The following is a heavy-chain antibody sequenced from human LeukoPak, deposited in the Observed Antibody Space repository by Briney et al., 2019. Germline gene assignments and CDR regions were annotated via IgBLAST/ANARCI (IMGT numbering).Heavy chain of an antibody. CDR3: ARRTAGGATFF. V-gene: IGHV4-39*01. CDR2: ISYSGST. J-gene: IGHJ4*02. CDR1: GDSISGSSYF. Sequence: KASETLSLTCTVSGDSISGSSYFWAWIRQPPGKGLEWIGSISYSGSTYYNPSLKSRVTISVDTSKNQFSLKVSSVSAADTAVYYCARRTAGGATFFWGQGTLVTVSA. D-gene: IGHD1-26*01.